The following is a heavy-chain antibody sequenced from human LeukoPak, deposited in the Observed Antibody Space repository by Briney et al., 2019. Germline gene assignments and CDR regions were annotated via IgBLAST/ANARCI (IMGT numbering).Heavy chain of an antibody. CDR2: ISAYNGNT. D-gene: IGHD3-9*01. CDR1: GYTFTSYG. CDR3: AREVLRYFDWLWTEDYYGMDV. Sequence: ASVKVSCKASGYTFTSYGISWVRQAPGQGLEWMGWISAYNGNTNYAQKLQGRVTMTTDTSTSTAYMELRCLRSDDTAVYYCAREVLRYFDWLWTEDYYGMDVWGQGTTVTVSS. V-gene: IGHV1-18*01. J-gene: IGHJ6*02.